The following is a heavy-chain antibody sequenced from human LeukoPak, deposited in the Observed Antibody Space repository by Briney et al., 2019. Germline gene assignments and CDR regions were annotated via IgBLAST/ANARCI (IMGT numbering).Heavy chain of an antibody. D-gene: IGHD5-12*01. Sequence: PGGSLRLSCAASGFTFNNCGMHWVRQAPGKGLEWLAFIRSDGGIKYYRDSVKGRFTISRDNSKNTLYLQMNSLRAGDTAVYYCAKDPHIYSGYAQDYFAYWGQGTLVTVSS. CDR2: IRSDGGIK. CDR1: GFTFNNCG. V-gene: IGHV3-30*02. J-gene: IGHJ4*02. CDR3: AKDPHIYSGYAQDYFAY.